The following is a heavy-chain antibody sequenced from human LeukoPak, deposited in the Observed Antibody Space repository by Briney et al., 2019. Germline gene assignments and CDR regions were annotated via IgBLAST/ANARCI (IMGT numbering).Heavy chain of an antibody. CDR3: ARVRTKSGGVVDY. CDR2: ISGSGGSP. D-gene: IGHD1-26*01. J-gene: IGHJ4*02. Sequence: GGSLRLSCAASGFTFSSYAMSWVRQAPGKGLDWVSTISGSGGSPYYADSVKGRFTISRDNSKNTLYLQMNSLRAEDTAVYYCARVRTKSGGVVDYWGQGTLVTVSS. V-gene: IGHV3-23*01. CDR1: GFTFSSYA.